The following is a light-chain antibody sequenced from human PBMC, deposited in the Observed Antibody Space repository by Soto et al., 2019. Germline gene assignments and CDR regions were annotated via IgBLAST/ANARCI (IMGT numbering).Light chain of an antibody. CDR1: QTVGIY. Sequence: EIVLTQSPATLSFSPGERATFSFRASQTVGIYLAWYQQKPGQAPRLLIYDASNRATGIPARFSGSGSGTDFTLTISSLEPEDFAIYYCQHRSDWPWTFGQGTKVDIK. CDR2: DAS. J-gene: IGKJ1*01. CDR3: QHRSDWPWT. V-gene: IGKV3-11*01.